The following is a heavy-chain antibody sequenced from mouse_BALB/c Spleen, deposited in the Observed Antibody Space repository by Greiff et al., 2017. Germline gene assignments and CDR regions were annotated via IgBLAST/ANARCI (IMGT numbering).Heavy chain of an antibody. D-gene: IGHD1-2*01. CDR1: GYTFTSYW. CDR2: INPSTGYT. V-gene: IGHV1-7*01. Sequence: VHLVESGAELAKPGASVKMSCKASGYTFTSYWMHWVKQRPGQGLEWIGYINPSTGYTEYNQKFKDKATLTADKSSSTAYMQLSSLTSEDSAVYYCARSHYGRGHFDYWGQGTTLTVSS. J-gene: IGHJ2*01. CDR3: ARSHYGRGHFDY.